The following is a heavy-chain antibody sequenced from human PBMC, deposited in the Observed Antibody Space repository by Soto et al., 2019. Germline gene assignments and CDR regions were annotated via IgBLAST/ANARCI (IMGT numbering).Heavy chain of an antibody. CDR2: IYYSGST. CDR3: ASVRGGYYYAMDV. Sequence: TLFLTCTLSGNSISRGGYYWRWVRHPPGNGLEWIGYIYYSGSTYYNPSLKSRVTISVDTSKNQFSLKLSSVTAADTAVYYCASVRGGYYYAMDVWGQGTTVTVSS. J-gene: IGHJ6*02. CDR1: GNSISRGGYY. D-gene: IGHD3-10*02. V-gene: IGHV4-31*03.